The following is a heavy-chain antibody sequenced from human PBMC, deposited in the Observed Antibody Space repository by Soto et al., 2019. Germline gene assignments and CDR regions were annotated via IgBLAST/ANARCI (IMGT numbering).Heavy chain of an antibody. Sequence: VQLVETGGGSIQHGGSLRLSCAASGFIVSDYYMTWVRQAPGKGLEWVSVIYGGGRTYYADSVKGRFTISRDNSKNTLYLQMDSLRAEDSAVYYCGRGEPIVALKSSNYYCDFWGQGTLVTVSS. J-gene: IGHJ4*02. V-gene: IGHV3-53*02. D-gene: IGHD5-12*01. CDR1: GFIVSDYY. CDR3: GRGEPIVALKSSNYYCDF. CDR2: IYGGGRT.